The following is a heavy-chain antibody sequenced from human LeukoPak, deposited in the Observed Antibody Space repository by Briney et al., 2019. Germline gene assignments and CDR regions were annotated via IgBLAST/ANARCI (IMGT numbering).Heavy chain of an antibody. V-gene: IGHV3-30*04. J-gene: IGHJ6*03. D-gene: IGHD1-1*01. Sequence: GGSLRLSCAASGFTFKNYALHWVRQAPGKGLEWASFIAYDGSSIYYRDSVKGRFTISRDYSRNILYLQMDSLRSDDTATYYCARDGVTRRYNTYYYMDVWGKGTTDTV. CDR3: ARDGVTRRYNTYYYMDV. CDR2: IAYDGSSI. CDR1: GFTFKNYA.